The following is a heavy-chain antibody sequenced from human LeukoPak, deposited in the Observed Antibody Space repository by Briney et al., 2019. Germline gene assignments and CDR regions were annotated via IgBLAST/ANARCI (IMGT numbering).Heavy chain of an antibody. CDR1: GYTFSTYW. J-gene: IGHJ4*02. CDR3: AKDRGSGWALFDY. CDR2: INEDGSST. V-gene: IGHV3-74*01. D-gene: IGHD6-19*01. Sequence: PGGSLRLSCAASGYTFSTYWMHWVRQGAGKGLVWVSRINEDGSSTSYAESVRGRFTISRDNAKNTLYLQMNSLRAEDTAVYYCAKDRGSGWALFDYWGQGTLVTVSS.